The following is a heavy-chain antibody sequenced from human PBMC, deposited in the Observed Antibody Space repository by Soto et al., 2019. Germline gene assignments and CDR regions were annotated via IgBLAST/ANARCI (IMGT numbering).Heavy chain of an antibody. CDR2: IYYSGST. J-gene: IGHJ6*02. CDR3: ARARGVVTPITHYYYYYGMDV. D-gene: IGHD2-21*02. Sequence: SETLSLTCTVSGGSISSGDYYWSWIRQPPGKGLEWIGYIYYSGSTYYNPSLKSRVTISVDTSKNQFSLKLSSVTAADTAVYYCARARGVVTPITHYYYYYGMDVWGQGTTVT. CDR1: GGSISSGDYY. V-gene: IGHV4-30-4*01.